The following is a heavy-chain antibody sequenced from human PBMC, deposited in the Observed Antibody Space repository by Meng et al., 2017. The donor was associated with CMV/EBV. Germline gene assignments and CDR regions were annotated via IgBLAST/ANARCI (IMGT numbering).Heavy chain of an antibody. D-gene: IGHD3-3*01. CDR1: FCGYY. Sequence: FCGYYTHWVRQAPGQEREGMRWSNRDTGDTNYAQMIQGRFTMTRDKYISTAYMKLRRMRSDDTAVYYCATIFGVMILRDWVGPWGQGTLVTVSS. V-gene: IGHV1-2*02. CDR2: SNRDTGDT. CDR3: ATIFGVMILRDWVGP. J-gene: IGHJ5*02.